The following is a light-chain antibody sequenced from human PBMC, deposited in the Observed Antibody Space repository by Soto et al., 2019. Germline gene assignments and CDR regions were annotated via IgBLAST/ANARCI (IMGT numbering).Light chain of an antibody. Sequence: QSVLTQPPSASGTPGQRVTNSCSGSSSNIGSNTVNWYQQLPGTAPKLLIYSNNQRPSGVPDRFSGSKSGTSASLAISGLQSEDEADYYCAAWDDSLNGWVFGGGTQLTVL. J-gene: IGLJ3*02. CDR2: SNN. V-gene: IGLV1-44*01. CDR3: AAWDDSLNGWV. CDR1: SSNIGSNT.